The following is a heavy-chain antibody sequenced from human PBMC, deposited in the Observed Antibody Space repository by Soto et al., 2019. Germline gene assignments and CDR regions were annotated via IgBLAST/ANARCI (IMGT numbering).Heavy chain of an antibody. CDR1: GFTFSGSA. CDR3: TRHPGAARPEVDGAFDI. Sequence: GGSLRLSCAASGFTFSGSAMHWVRQASGKGLEWVGRIRSKANSYATAYAASVKGRFTISRDDSKNTAYLQMNSLKTEDTAVYYCTRHPGAARPEVDGAFDIWGQGTMVTVSS. CDR2: IRSKANSYAT. D-gene: IGHD6-6*01. J-gene: IGHJ3*02. V-gene: IGHV3-73*01.